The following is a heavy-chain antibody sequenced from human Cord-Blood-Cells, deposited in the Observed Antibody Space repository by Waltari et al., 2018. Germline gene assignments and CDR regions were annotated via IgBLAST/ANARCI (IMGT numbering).Heavy chain of an antibody. CDR2: FYYSGRT. D-gene: IGHD6-13*01. CDR1: GGSISSSY. Sequence: QEQLKESGPGLVKTSETLSLTCTVSGGSISSSYWRWLRQPRGKGLEWIGYFYYSGRTNTNPALESRGTISGDTAKNQFSLKLSSVTAADTAVYYCAREEHSSSLYAFDIWGQGTMVTVSS. V-gene: IGHV4-59*01. J-gene: IGHJ3*02. CDR3: AREEHSSSLYAFDI.